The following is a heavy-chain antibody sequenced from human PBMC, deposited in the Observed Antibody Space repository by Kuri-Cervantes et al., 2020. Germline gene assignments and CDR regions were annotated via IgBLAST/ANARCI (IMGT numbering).Heavy chain of an antibody. CDR3: ARIYQGLDTAEEQQHLFDF. CDR1: PFTISDYW. V-gene: IGHV3-74*01. Sequence: GGSLRLSCAASPFTISDYWMHWVRQTPGKGLVWVSRINSGGGGTDYADSVKGRFTISRDNAKNSLYLQMNSLRAEDTAVYYCARIYQGLDTAEEQQHLFDFWGQGALVTVSS. J-gene: IGHJ4*02. CDR2: INSGGGGT. D-gene: IGHD5-18*01.